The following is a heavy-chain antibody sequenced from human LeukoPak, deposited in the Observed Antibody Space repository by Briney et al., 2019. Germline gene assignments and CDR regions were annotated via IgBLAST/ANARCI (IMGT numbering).Heavy chain of an antibody. D-gene: IGHD2-15*01. Sequence: GRSLRLSCAASGFTFSSYGTPWVRQAPGKGLEWVAVISYDGRNKNYADSVKGRFTISRDNSKNTLYLQINSVRAEDTAVYYCAKDLTRYCSGGSCYSADYWGQGTLVTVSS. CDR2: ISYDGRNK. J-gene: IGHJ4*02. V-gene: IGHV3-30*18. CDR1: GFTFSSYG. CDR3: AKDLTRYCSGGSCYSADY.